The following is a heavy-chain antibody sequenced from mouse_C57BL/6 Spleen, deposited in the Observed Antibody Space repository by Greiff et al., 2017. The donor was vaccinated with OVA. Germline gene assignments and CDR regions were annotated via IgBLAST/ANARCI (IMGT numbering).Heavy chain of an antibody. Sequence: EVKLMESGGGLVKPGGSLKLSCAASGFTFSDYGMHWVRQAPEKGLEWVAYISSGSSTIYYADTVKGRFTISRDNAKNTLFLQMTSLRSEDTAMYYCARNDRDYAMDYWGQGTSVTVSS. CDR3: ARNDRDYAMDY. CDR2: ISSGSSTI. V-gene: IGHV5-17*01. D-gene: IGHD2-14*01. CDR1: GFTFSDYG. J-gene: IGHJ4*01.